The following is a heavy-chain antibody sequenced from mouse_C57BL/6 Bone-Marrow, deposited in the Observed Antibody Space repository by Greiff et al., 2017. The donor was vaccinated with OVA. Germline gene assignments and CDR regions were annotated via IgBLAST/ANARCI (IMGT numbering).Heavy chain of an antibody. CDR1: GYAFSSYW. Sequence: QVQLQQSGAELVKPGASVKISCKASGYAFSSYWMNWVKQRPGKGLEWIGQIYPGDGDTNYNGKFKGKATLTADKSSSTAYMQLSSLTSEDSAVYFCARSDYYGSSYYAMDYWGQGTSVTVSS. D-gene: IGHD1-1*01. CDR3: ARSDYYGSSYYAMDY. CDR2: IYPGDGDT. V-gene: IGHV1-80*01. J-gene: IGHJ4*01.